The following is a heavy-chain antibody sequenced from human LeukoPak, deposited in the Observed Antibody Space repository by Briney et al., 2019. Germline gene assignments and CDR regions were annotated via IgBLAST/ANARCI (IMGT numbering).Heavy chain of an antibody. J-gene: IGHJ4*02. Sequence: GGSLRLSCAASAASGFTFTYARMSWVRQAPGKGLARVGRFKSRRDGGTTDYAAAVKGRFTISRDDSKNTLWLQMNSLKTEDTAVYYCTAEQWQRFGYWGQGTLVTVSS. CDR3: TAEQWQRFGY. V-gene: IGHV3-15*01. CDR1: GFTFTYAR. CDR2: FKSRRDGGTT. D-gene: IGHD5-12*01.